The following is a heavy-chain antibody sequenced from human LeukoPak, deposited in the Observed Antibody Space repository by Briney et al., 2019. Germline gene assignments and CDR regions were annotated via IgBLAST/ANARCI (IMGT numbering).Heavy chain of an antibody. Sequence: GGSLRLSCAASGFTFSSYAMHWVRQAPGKGLEWVAVISYDGSSKYYADSVKGRFTISRDNSKNTLYLQMDSLRAEDTAVYYCARDEVTHISEYYYYYGMDVWGQGTTVTVSS. CDR1: GFTFSSYA. CDR2: ISYDGSSK. D-gene: IGHD2-21*02. J-gene: IGHJ6*02. CDR3: ARDEVTHISEYYYYYGMDV. V-gene: IGHV3-30*04.